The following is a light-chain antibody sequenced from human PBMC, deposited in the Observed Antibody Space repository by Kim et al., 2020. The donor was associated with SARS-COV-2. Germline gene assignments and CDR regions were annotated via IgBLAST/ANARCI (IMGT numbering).Light chain of an antibody. CDR3: SSYAGTNSLL. CDR1: SGDVCRSND. Sequence: VPLSRPGTSGDVCRSNDVSWYQQDPGKAPTLLIYEVSMRPSGVPGRFSGSKSGNPASLTVSGLQAEDEGDYYCSSYAGTNSLLFGGGTQLTVL. J-gene: IGLJ3*02. V-gene: IGLV2-8*01. CDR2: EVS.